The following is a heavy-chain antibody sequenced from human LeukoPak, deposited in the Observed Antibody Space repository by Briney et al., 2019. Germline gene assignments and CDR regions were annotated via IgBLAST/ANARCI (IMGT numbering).Heavy chain of an antibody. J-gene: IGHJ4*02. CDR1: GYTLTELS. Sequence: ASVKVSCKVSGYTLTELSMHWVRQAPGKGLEWMGGFDPEDGETIYAQKFQGRVTMTEDTSTDTAYMELSSLRSEDTAVYYCATFRRGPYYDNSGPLDYWGQGTLVTVSS. V-gene: IGHV1-24*01. D-gene: IGHD3-22*01. CDR3: ATFRRGPYYDNSGPLDY. CDR2: FDPEDGET.